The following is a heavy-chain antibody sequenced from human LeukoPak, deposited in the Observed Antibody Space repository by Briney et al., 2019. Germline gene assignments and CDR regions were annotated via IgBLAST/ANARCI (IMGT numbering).Heavy chain of an antibody. CDR2: ISGNTGST. J-gene: IGHJ4*02. D-gene: IGHD1-26*01. Sequence: GGSLRLFCAASGFTFSSYAMSWVRQAPGKGLEWVSAISGNTGSTYYPDSVKGRFTISRDNSKNTLYLRMGSLRAEDTAIYYCAKVSGSYYFDYWGQGTLVTVSS. CDR1: GFTFSSYA. V-gene: IGHV3-23*01. CDR3: AKVSGSYYFDY.